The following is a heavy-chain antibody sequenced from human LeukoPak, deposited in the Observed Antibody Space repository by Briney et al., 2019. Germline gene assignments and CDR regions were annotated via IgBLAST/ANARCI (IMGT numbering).Heavy chain of an antibody. V-gene: IGHV3-74*01. J-gene: IGHJ4*02. Sequence: PGGSLRLSCGASAFTLSSYWMHWVRQAPGKGLVWVAHINSDGSSTNYADSVKGRFTISRNNAKNTLYLQMNSLRAEDTAVYYCASDWLVGATRESGYWGQGTLVTVSS. CDR1: AFTLSSYW. D-gene: IGHD1-26*01. CDR2: INSDGSST. CDR3: ASDWLVGATRESGY.